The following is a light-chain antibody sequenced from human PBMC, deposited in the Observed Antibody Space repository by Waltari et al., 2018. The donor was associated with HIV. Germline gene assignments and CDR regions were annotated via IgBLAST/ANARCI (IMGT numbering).Light chain of an antibody. Sequence: QSALAQPASVSGSPGQSITISCTGTSSNVGRYNFLSWYQQHPGKAPKLMIYEVSNRPSGVSYRFSGSKSGNTASLTISGLQAEDDADYYCSSYTNTTTLVLFGGGTKLTVL. CDR2: EVS. V-gene: IGLV2-14*01. CDR1: SSNVGRYNF. J-gene: IGLJ2*01. CDR3: SSYTNTTTLVL.